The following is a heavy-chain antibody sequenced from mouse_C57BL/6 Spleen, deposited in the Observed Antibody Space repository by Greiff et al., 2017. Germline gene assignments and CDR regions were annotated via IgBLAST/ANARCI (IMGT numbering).Heavy chain of an antibody. J-gene: IGHJ4*01. D-gene: IGHD1-1*01. CDR1: GFTFSSYG. Sequence: EVKLVESGGDLVKPGGSLKLSCAASGFTFSSYGMSWVRQTPDKRLEWVATISSGGSYTYSPDIVKGRFTISRDNAKNTLYLQMSRLKSEDTAMYYCARRGGSSYGYAMDYWGQGTSVTVSS. V-gene: IGHV5-6*02. CDR3: ARRGGSSYGYAMDY. CDR2: ISSGGSYT.